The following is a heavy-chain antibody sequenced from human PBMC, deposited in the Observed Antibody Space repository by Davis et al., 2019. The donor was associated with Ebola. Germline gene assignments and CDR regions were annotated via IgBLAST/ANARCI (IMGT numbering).Heavy chain of an antibody. D-gene: IGHD6-13*01. V-gene: IGHV1-8*01. J-gene: IGHJ5*02. CDR1: AYSFPSYD. Sequence: AASVKVSCKASAYSFPSYDINWVRQATGQGFEWMGWMNPNSGNTGYAQKFQGRVTMTRDTSTSTAYMELSGLRSEDTAVYYCARANWATVGTRWFDPWGQGTLVTVTS. CDR2: MNPNSGNT. CDR3: ARANWATVGTRWFDP.